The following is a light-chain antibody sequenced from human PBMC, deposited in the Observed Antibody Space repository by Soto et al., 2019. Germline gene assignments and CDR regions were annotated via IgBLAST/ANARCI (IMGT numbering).Light chain of an antibody. Sequence: DIQMTQSPFSLSASVEDSVTITYRASQSISSYLNWYQQKPVKPPKLLIYAAVSLQSGIPSRFSAYGSGTDFTLTISSLQPEDFATYYCQQTYSSPQWTFGQGTKVDI. CDR3: QQTYSSPQWT. CDR1: QSISSY. J-gene: IGKJ1*01. V-gene: IGKV1-39*01. CDR2: AAV.